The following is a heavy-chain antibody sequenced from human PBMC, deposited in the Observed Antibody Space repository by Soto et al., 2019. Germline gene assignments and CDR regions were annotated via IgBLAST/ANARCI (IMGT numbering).Heavy chain of an antibody. V-gene: IGHV1-69*12. D-gene: IGHD5-12*01. J-gene: IGHJ4*02. Sequence: QVQLVQSGAEVKKPGSSVKVSCKASGDTFTIFAISWVRQAPGQGLEWMGGIIPTIGTTNYAQRFQGRITIPGDESTGTAYMELSSLKSEDPAVYYCARDLGSGYDPGDYWGQGTLVTVSS. CDR3: ARDLGSGYDPGDY. CDR1: GDTFTIFA. CDR2: IIPTIGTT.